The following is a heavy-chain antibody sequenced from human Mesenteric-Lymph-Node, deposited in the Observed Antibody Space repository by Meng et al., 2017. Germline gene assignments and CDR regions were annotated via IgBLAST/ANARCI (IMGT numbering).Heavy chain of an antibody. CDR2: MNPNSGNT. Sequence: ASVKVSCKASGYTFTSYDINWVRQATGQGLEWMGWMNPNSGNTGYAQKFQGRVTMTRNTSISTAYMELSSLRSEDTAVYYCARGIAAAADFDNWGQGTLVTVSS. V-gene: IGHV1-8*01. D-gene: IGHD6-13*01. J-gene: IGHJ4*02. CDR3: ARGIAAAADFDN. CDR1: GYTFTSYD.